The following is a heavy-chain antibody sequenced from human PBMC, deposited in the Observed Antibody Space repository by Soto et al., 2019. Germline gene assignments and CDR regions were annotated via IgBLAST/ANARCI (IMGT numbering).Heavy chain of an antibody. J-gene: IGHJ4*01. V-gene: IGHV3-30*18. CDR3: AKTATYVDGYDNTGYSSEDY. Sequence: PGGFLRLSCEVSGFTFSDFGLDWVRQAPGKGLEWVAIISHDGSKRFYADSVKGRFTISRDNSKNTLYLQMSSLRPEDTALYYCAKTATYVDGYDNTGYSSEDYWGHGTLVTVSS. CDR1: GFTFSDFG. D-gene: IGHD3-22*01. CDR2: ISHDGSKR.